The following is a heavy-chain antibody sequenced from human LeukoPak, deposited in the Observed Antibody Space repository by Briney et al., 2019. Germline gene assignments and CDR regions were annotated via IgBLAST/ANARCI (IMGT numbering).Heavy chain of an antibody. J-gene: IGHJ4*02. D-gene: IGHD3-22*01. Sequence: GGSLRLSCAASGFTFSSYSMNWVRQAPGKGLEWVSSISSSSSYIYYADSVKGRFTISRDNAKNSLYLQMNSLRAEDTAVYYCARGDSSGYQTPFDYWGQGTLVTVSS. CDR1: GFTFSSYS. CDR2: ISSSSSYI. CDR3: ARGDSSGYQTPFDY. V-gene: IGHV3-21*01.